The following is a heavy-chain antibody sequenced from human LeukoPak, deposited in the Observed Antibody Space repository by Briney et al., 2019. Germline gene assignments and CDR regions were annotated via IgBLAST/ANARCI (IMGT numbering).Heavy chain of an antibody. D-gene: IGHD2-8*01. CDR1: GYTFTGYY. Sequence: ASVKVSCKASGYTFTGYYMHWVRQAPGQGLEWMGRINPNSGGTNYAQKFQGRVTMTRDTSISTAYMELSRLRSDDTAVYYCARTRLSGMTGAAGVMDYWGQGTLVTVSS. V-gene: IGHV1-2*06. CDR3: ARTRLSGMTGAAGVMDY. CDR2: INPNSGGT. J-gene: IGHJ4*02.